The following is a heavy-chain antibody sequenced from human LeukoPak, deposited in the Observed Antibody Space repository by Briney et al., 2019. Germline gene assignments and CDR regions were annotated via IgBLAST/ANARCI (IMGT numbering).Heavy chain of an antibody. J-gene: IGHJ5*02. D-gene: IGHD1-7*01. CDR1: GYTFTKYY. CDR2: INPKSGGT. CDR3: AKDYSVELGFDP. Sequence: ASVKVSCKASGYTFTKYYIHWVRQVPGQGLEWMGWINPKSGGTYYAQEFQGRVTLTRDTSISTVYMELSRLRSDDTAVYYCAKDYSVELGFDPWGQGTLVTVSS. V-gene: IGHV1-2*02.